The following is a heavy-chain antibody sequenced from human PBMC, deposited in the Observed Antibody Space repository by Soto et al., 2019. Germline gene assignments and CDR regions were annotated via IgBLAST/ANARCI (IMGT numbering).Heavy chain of an antibody. V-gene: IGHV4-59*01. CDR3: ALRSMAVVPEY. Sequence: QVQLQESGPGLVKPSETLSLTCAVSGDSISSYYCMWIRQPPGKGLESIGYLYYARSANYNRSLKSRVTLSVDTSTNQCSLTLSSMTAADTAVYYCALRSMAVVPEYWGQGTLVTVSS. D-gene: IGHD3-22*01. J-gene: IGHJ4*02. CDR1: GDSISSYY. CDR2: LYYARSA.